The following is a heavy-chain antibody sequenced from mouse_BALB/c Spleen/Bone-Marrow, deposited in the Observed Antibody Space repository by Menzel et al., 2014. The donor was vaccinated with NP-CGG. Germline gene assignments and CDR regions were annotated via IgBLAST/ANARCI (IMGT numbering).Heavy chain of an antibody. J-gene: IGHJ2*01. V-gene: IGHV7-1*02. CDR1: GFTFSDFY. Sequence: DVQLVESGGGLVQPGGSLRLSCATSGFTFSDFYMEWVRQPPGKRLEWIAASRNKANDYTTEYSASVKGRFIVSRGTSQSILYLQMNALRAEDTAIYYCARANWDYFDYWGQGTTLTVSS. CDR3: ARANWDYFDY. CDR2: SRNKANDYTT. D-gene: IGHD4-1*01.